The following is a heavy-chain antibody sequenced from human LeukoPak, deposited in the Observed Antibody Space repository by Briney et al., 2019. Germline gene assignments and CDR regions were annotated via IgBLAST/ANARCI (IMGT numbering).Heavy chain of an antibody. Sequence: SETLSLTCTVSGGSISIYYWTWIRQPAGKGLEWIGRIHSSGSTNYSPSLKSRVAMSLDTPKNHFSLELSSVTAADTAVYYCAREAVHYGSGSLDYWGQGTLVTVSS. CDR3: AREAVHYGSGSLDY. CDR2: IHSSGST. D-gene: IGHD3-10*01. CDR1: GGSISIYY. J-gene: IGHJ4*02. V-gene: IGHV4-4*07.